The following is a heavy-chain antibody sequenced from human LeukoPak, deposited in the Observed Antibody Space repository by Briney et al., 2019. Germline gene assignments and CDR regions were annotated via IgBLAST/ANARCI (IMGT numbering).Heavy chain of an antibody. J-gene: IGHJ6*04. CDR2: ISSSGSDI. CDR1: GFTFSNYE. Sequence: PGGSLRLSCAASGFTFSNYEMHWVRQAPGKGLEWVSYISSSGSDIYYADSVKGRFTISGDNAKNSLYLQMNSLRAEDTAVYYCAELGITMIGGVWGKGTTVTISS. CDR3: AELGITMIGGV. D-gene: IGHD3-10*02. V-gene: IGHV3-48*03.